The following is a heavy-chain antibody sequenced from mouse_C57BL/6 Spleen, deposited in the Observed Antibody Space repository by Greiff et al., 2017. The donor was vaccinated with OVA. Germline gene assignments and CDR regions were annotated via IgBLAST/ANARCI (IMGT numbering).Heavy chain of an antibody. V-gene: IGHV1-80*01. CDR1: GYAFSSYW. CDR3: ATYYYGSSYRSDWFAY. J-gene: IGHJ3*01. D-gene: IGHD1-1*01. Sequence: VQLQQSGAELVKPGASVKISCKASGYAFSSYWMNWVKQRPGKGLEWIGQIYPGDGDTNYNGQFKGKATLTADKSSSTAYMQLSSLTSEDSAVYYCATYYYGSSYRSDWFAYWGQGTLVTVSA. CDR2: IYPGDGDT.